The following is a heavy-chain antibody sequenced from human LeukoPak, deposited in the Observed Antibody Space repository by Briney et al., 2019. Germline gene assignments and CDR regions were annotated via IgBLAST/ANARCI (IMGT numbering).Heavy chain of an antibody. CDR1: GFTFSDYY. J-gene: IGHJ3*02. V-gene: IGHV3-11*01. Sequence: PGGALRLSCAASGFTFSDYYMSWLRQAPGKGLEWVSYISRSGSTIYYADSVKGRFTISRDNAKNSLYLQMNSLRAEDTAVYYCARVGSYYYDSSGYYYPEAFDIWGQGTMVTVSS. CDR2: ISRSGSTI. D-gene: IGHD3-22*01. CDR3: ARVGSYYYDSSGYYYPEAFDI.